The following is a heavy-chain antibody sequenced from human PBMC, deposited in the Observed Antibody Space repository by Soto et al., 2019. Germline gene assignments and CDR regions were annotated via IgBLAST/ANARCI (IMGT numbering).Heavy chain of an antibody. J-gene: IGHJ2*01. Sequence: EVQLLESGGGLVQPGGSLRLSCAASGFTFSSYAMSWVRQAPGKGLEWVSAISGSGGSTYYADSVKGRFTISRDNSKNTLYLQMNSLRAEDTAVYYCAKGLDLWGVVTNWYFDLWGRGTLVTVSS. D-gene: IGHD3-3*01. CDR3: AKGLDLWGVVTNWYFDL. V-gene: IGHV3-23*01. CDR2: ISGSGGST. CDR1: GFTFSSYA.